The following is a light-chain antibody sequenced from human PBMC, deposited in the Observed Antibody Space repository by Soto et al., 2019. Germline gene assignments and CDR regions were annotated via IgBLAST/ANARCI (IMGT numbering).Light chain of an antibody. CDR2: DAS. CDR3: QQHDTLPLT. J-gene: IGKJ4*01. V-gene: IGKV1-33*01. Sequence: DIQMTQSPSSLSASVGDRVTITCQASQDINNYLNWYQQKPGKAPKLLIYDASSFETGVPSRFSGRGSGTHFTFTIRSLQSEDIATYYCQQHDTLPLTFGGATKVEIK. CDR1: QDINNY.